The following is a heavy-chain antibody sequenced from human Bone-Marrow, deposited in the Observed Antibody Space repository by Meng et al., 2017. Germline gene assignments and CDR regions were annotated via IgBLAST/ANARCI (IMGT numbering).Heavy chain of an antibody. V-gene: IGHV3-74*01. J-gene: IGHJ4*02. Sequence: ELQLEEARGGLVQHGGSLRVSVAASGFTFSSYWMHWVREAPGKGLVWVSRINSDGSSTSYADSVKGRFTISRDNAKNTLYLQMNSLRAEDTAVYYCARDLVTVVTSLVGYWGQGTLVTVSS. CDR1: GFTFSSYW. CDR2: INSDGSST. D-gene: IGHD4-23*01. CDR3: ARDLVTVVTSLVGY.